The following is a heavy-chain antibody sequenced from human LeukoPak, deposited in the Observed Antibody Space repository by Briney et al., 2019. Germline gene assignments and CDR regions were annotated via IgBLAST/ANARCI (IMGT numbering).Heavy chain of an antibody. J-gene: IGHJ6*02. CDR3: ARESCSGGSCYGMDV. V-gene: IGHV4-59*12. CDR2: IYYSGST. D-gene: IGHD2-15*01. CDR1: GGSISSYY. Sequence: SETLSLTCTVSGGSISSYYWSWIRQPPGKGLEWIGYIYYSGSTNYNPSLKSRVTISVDTSKNQFSLKLSSVTAADTAVYYCARESCSGGSCYGMDVWGQGTTVTVSS.